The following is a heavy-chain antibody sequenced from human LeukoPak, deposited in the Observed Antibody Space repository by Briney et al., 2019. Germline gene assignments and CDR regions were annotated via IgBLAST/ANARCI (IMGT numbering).Heavy chain of an antibody. CDR2: IHDSGST. CDR1: GGSISSGDYH. J-gene: IGHJ5*02. CDR3: ARGYGSGSYYYGWFDP. D-gene: IGHD3-10*01. Sequence: SETLSLTCTVSGGSISSGDYHWNWIRQSPGKGLEWIGFIHDSGSTYYNPSLKSRLTISVDISKKQISLKLSSVTAADTAVYYCARGYGSGSYYYGWFDPWGQGTLVTVSS. V-gene: IGHV4-30-4*01.